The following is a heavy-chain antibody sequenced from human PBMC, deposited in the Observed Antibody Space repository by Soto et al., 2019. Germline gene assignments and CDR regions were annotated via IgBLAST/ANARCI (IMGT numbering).Heavy chain of an antibody. Sequence: QVQLVESGGGVVQPGRSLRLSCAASGFIFSSYGRHWVRQAPGKGRECVAVIWYDGSNKYYADSVKGRFPISRDNSKNALYLQMNSQRADDTAVYYCERDGREGYTDWGQGTLVTVSS. D-gene: IGHD5-12*01. CDR2: IWYDGSNK. J-gene: IGHJ4*02. V-gene: IGHV3-33*01. CDR3: ERDGREGYTD. CDR1: GFIFSSYG.